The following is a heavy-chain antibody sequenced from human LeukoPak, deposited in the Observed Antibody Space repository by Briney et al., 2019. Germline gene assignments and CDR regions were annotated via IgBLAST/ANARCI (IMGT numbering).Heavy chain of an antibody. Sequence: GASVKVSCKASGYIFTDYGISWVRQAPGQGFEWMGWISGYNGNTNYAQSLKGRVTMTTDTSTSTTYMELTSLRSDDTAVYYCAKDIHPGLGSGASCCFDYWGQGTLVTVSS. CDR2: ISGYNGNT. CDR1: GYIFTDYG. J-gene: IGHJ4*02. CDR3: AKDIHPGLGSGASCCFDY. V-gene: IGHV1-18*01. D-gene: IGHD2-15*01.